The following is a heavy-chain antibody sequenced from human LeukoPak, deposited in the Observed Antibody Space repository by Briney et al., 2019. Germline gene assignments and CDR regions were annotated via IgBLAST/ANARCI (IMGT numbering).Heavy chain of an antibody. V-gene: IGHV3-48*03. Sequence: CRASGFTFDSSGFTFGSYEMNWIRQAPGKGLEWISYIYTTGDIVHYADSVKGRFTISRDNAKNTLYLQMNSLRAEDTAAFYCGRGRPRGYSGYVIDYWGQGTPITVSS. CDR1: GFTFDSSGFTFGSYE. D-gene: IGHD5-12*01. J-gene: IGHJ4*02. CDR3: GRGRPRGYSGYVIDY. CDR2: IYTTGDIV.